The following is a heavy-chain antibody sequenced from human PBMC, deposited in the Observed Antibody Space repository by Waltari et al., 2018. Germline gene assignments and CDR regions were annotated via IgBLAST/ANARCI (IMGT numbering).Heavy chain of an antibody. D-gene: IGHD3-10*01. CDR1: GLTPSSNE. J-gene: IGHJ4*02. CDR3: ARERGSSPG. CDR2: IHKGGST. Sequence: EVPLVESGGGVIQRGGSRRVSCAASGLTPSSNERGWVRQAPGKGLEWVSVIHKGGSTYYAHSVKGRVSISRDNSKNQFSLEMSSLSAADTAVYYCARERGSSPGWGQGTLVTVSS. V-gene: IGHV3-53*01.